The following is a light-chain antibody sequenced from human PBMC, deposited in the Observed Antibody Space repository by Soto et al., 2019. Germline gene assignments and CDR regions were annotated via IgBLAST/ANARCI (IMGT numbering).Light chain of an antibody. CDR1: QTVSRMY. V-gene: IGKV3D-7*01. CDR2: GTS. CDR3: HQDFILPWT. Sequence: EIVTTQTPVTLPLSNRERAALSCMASQTVSRMYLSWFQQKPGQAPRLLIYGTSTRATGIPVRFSGSGSGTDFTLTISSFQPEDFAVYFCHQDFILPWTFGQGT. J-gene: IGKJ1*01.